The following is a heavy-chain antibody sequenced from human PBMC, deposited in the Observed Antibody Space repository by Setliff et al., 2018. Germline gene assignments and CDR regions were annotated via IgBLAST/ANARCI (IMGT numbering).Heavy chain of an antibody. J-gene: IGHJ4*02. CDR2: INQVGNAR. Sequence: GSLRLSCAASGFTFSSLWMSWVRQAPGRGLEWVANINQVGNARYYADSVKGRFTISRDTAKNSLYLQMNSLRAEDSAVYYCASYYYGSGSSYIPPHFDYWGLGTLVTVSS. D-gene: IGHD3-10*01. V-gene: IGHV3-7*01. CDR3: ASYYYGSGSSYIPPHFDY. CDR1: GFTFSSLW.